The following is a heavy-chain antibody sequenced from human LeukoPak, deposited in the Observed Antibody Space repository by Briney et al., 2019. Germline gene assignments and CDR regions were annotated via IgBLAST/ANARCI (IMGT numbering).Heavy chain of an antibody. CDR1: GYRFTTYW. Sequence: GESLKISCKGSGYRFTTYWIAWVRQILGKGLEWMGIIYPGDSDTRYSPSFQGQVTISADKSISTAYLQWSSLKASDTAMYYCARFRVDDCSSSSCYSHGFDYWGQGTLVTVSS. J-gene: IGHJ4*02. CDR2: IYPGDSDT. V-gene: IGHV5-51*01. D-gene: IGHD2-2*01. CDR3: ARFRVDDCSSSSCYSHGFDY.